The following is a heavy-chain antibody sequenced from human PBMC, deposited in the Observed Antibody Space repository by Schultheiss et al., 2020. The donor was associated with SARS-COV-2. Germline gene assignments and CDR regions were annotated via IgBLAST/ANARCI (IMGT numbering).Heavy chain of an antibody. CDR3: ARESYWVGMVRGPEDYYGMDV. D-gene: IGHD3-10*01. CDR1: GGTFSSYA. CDR2: ISGYSGNT. Sequence: GESLKISCKASGGTFSSYAISWVRQAPGQGLEWMGWISGYSGNTTYAQKIQGRVTMTRDTSTSTVYMELSSLRSEDTAVYYCARESYWVGMVRGPEDYYGMDVWGQGTTVTVSS. J-gene: IGHJ6*02. V-gene: IGHV1-18*01.